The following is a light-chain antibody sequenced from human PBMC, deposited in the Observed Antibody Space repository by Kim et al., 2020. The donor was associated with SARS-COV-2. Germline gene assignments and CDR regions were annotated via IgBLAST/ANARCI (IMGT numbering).Light chain of an antibody. J-gene: IGKJ1*01. CDR3: QQYGTSRT. V-gene: IGKV3-20*01. Sequence: PGETATPRCRASQSVNNNHLAWYQQKPGQGPRLLIYGATSRATGIPDRFSGSGSGTDFTLTISRLEPEESAVYYCQQYGTSRTFGQGTKVDIK. CDR2: GAT. CDR1: QSVNNNH.